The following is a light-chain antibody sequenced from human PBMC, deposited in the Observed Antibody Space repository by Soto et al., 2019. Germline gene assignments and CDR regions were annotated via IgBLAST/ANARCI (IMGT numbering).Light chain of an antibody. V-gene: IGLV2-8*01. Sequence: QSVLTQPPSASGSPGQSVTISCTGTSSDVGGYKYVSWNQQHPGKAPKLMIFEVNKRPSGVPDRFSGSKSGNTASLTVSGLQAEDEADYYCSSYAGINNLGVFGTGTKVTVL. CDR2: EVN. CDR3: SSYAGINNLGV. J-gene: IGLJ1*01. CDR1: SSDVGGYKY.